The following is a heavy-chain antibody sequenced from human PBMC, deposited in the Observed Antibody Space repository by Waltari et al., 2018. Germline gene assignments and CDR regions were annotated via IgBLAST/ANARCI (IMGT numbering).Heavy chain of an antibody. D-gene: IGHD3-22*01. CDR1: GDFLGDDH. CDR2: NRNRGGT. J-gene: IGHJ4*02. Sequence: HVQLQESGPGLVKPSETLSLTCSVSGDFLGDDHWTWLRQAPGKGLEWNACNRNRGGTKCTPSLESRVTVSADTSKKQLYLRLTSVTAADTAVYYCARLPTKYYDSIGWGFFDQWGQGILVTVSS. CDR3: ARLPTKYYDSIGWGFFDQ. V-gene: IGHV4-59*08.